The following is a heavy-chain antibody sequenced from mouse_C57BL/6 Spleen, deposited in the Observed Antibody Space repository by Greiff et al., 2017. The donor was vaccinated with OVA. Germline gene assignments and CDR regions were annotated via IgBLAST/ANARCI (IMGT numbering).Heavy chain of an antibody. CDR3: ARGVYDYGWAWFAY. J-gene: IGHJ3*01. CDR2: IYPGDGDT. D-gene: IGHD2-4*01. CDR1: GYAFSSYW. Sequence: QVQLQQSGAELVKPGASVKISCKASGYAFSSYWMNWVKQRPGKGLEWIGQIYPGDGDTNYNGKFKGKATLTADKSSSTAYMQLSRRTSEDSAVYFCARGVYDYGWAWFAYWGQGTLVTVSA. V-gene: IGHV1-80*01.